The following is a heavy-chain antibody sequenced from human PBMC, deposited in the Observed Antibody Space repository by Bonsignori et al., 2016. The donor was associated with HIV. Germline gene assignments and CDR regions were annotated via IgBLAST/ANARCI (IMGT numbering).Heavy chain of an antibody. CDR2: ISYSGTT. Sequence: SETLSLTCTVSGGSISSSSYYWGWIRQSPGKGLEWLGSISYSGTTYYNPSLKSRVTISVDTSKNQFSLKLTSVTAADTAVYYCARAHGSSAHGAWGYWGQGTLVTVSS. J-gene: IGHJ4*02. CDR1: GGSISSSSYY. D-gene: IGHD6-6*01. CDR3: ARAHGSSAHGAWGY. V-gene: IGHV4-39*07.